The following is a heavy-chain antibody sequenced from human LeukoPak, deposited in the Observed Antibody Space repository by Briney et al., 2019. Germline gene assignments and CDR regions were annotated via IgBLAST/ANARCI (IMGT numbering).Heavy chain of an antibody. V-gene: IGHV1-24*01. CDR3: ATQQLVRFVLRFQH. CDR2: FDPEDGGT. Sequence: ASVKVSCKVSGYTLTELSMHWVRQAPGKGLEWMGRFDPEDGGTIYAQKFQGRVTMTEDTSTNTAYMELSSLRSEDTAVYYCATQQLVRFVLRFQHWGQGTLVTVSS. D-gene: IGHD6-13*01. CDR1: GYTLTELS. J-gene: IGHJ1*01.